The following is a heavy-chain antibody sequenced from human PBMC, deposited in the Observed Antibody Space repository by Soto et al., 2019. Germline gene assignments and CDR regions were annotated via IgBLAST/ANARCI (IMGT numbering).Heavy chain of an antibody. D-gene: IGHD3-10*01. J-gene: IGHJ6*02. CDR2: IYHSGST. V-gene: IGHV4-30-2*01. Sequence: PSETLSLTCAVSGGSISSGGYSWSWIRQPPGKGLEWIGYIYHSGSTYYNPSLKSRVTISVDRSKNQFSLKLSSVTAADTAVYYCARDNGSGSYPVDGMDVWGQGTTVTVSS. CDR3: ARDNGSGSYPVDGMDV. CDR1: GGSISSGGYS.